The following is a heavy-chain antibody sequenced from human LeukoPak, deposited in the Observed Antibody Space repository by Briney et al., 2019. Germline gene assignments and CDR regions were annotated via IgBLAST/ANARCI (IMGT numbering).Heavy chain of an antibody. Sequence: ASVKVSCKASGYTFTSYAMHWVRQAPGQRLEWMGWINAGNGNTKYSQKFQGRVTMTEDTSTDTAYMELSSLRSEDTAVYYCATRARGSPDLWGQGTLVTVSS. D-gene: IGHD1-26*01. V-gene: IGHV1-3*01. CDR1: GYTFTSYA. J-gene: IGHJ5*02. CDR2: INAGNGNT. CDR3: ATRARGSPDL.